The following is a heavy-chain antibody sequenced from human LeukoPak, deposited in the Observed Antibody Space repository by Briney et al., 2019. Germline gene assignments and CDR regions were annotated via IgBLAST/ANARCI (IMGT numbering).Heavy chain of an antibody. CDR2: IYTSGST. V-gene: IGHV4-4*07. CDR1: GGSISSYY. J-gene: IGHJ4*02. D-gene: IGHD6-13*01. Sequence: SETLSLTCTVSGGSISSYYWSWIRQPAGKGLEWIGRIYTSGSTNYNPSLKSRVTMSVDTSKNQFSLKLSSVTAADTAVYYCARVATPVYSSSWYSDYWGQGTVVTVSS. CDR3: ARVATPVYSSSWYSDY.